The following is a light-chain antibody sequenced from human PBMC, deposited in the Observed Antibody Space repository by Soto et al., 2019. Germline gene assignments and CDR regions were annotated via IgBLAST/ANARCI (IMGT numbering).Light chain of an antibody. CDR2: GAS. CDR3: QQYGNSPVT. Sequence: EIVLTQSPGTLSLSPGERATLSCRASQSVSDNFLAWYQQKPDQAPRLLIYGASSRATGIPDRFSGSGFGTDFTLTISTLETEDFAVYYCQQYGNSPVTFGHGTKVEIK. J-gene: IGKJ1*01. CDR1: QSVSDNF. V-gene: IGKV3-20*01.